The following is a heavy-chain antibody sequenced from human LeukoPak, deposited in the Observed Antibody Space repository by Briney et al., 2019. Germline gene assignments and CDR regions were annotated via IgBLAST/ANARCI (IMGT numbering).Heavy chain of an antibody. V-gene: IGHV1-3*01. J-gene: IGHJ5*02. CDR3: ARDQDSSGWNWFDP. Sequence: ASVKVSCKASGYTFTNYAIHWVRQAPGQRLEWMGWINAGNGNTKYSQKFQGRVPITRDTSASTAYMELSSLRSEDTAVYYCARDQDSSGWNWFDPWGQGTLVTVSS. CDR2: INAGNGNT. CDR1: GYTFTNYA. D-gene: IGHD6-19*01.